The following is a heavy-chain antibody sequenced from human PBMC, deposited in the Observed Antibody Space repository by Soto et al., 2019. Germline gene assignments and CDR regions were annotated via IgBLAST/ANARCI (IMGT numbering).Heavy chain of an antibody. V-gene: IGHV4-59*01. Sequence: QVQLQESGPGLVKPSETLSLTCTVSGGSISSYYWSWIRQPPGKGLEWIGYIYYSGSTNYNPSLKSRVTISVDTSKNQFSLKLSSVTAADTAVYYCARDRSNEENWFDPWGQGTLVTVSS. CDR3: ARDRSNEENWFDP. CDR2: IYYSGST. CDR1: GGSISSYY. J-gene: IGHJ5*02.